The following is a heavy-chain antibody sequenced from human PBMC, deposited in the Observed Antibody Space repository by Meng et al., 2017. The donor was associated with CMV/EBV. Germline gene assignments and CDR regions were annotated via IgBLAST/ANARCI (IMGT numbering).Heavy chain of an antibody. CDR1: GGSVSSGSYY. D-gene: IGHD3-10*02. V-gene: IGHV4-61*01. CDR2: IYYSGST. J-gene: IGHJ3*02. Sequence: GSLSLTCTVSGGSVSSGSYYWSWIRQPPGKGLEWIGYIYYSGSTNYNPSLKSRVTISVDTSKNQFSLKLSSVTAADTAVYYCARLMSEGDAFDIWGQGTMVTVSS. CDR3: ARLMSEGDAFDI.